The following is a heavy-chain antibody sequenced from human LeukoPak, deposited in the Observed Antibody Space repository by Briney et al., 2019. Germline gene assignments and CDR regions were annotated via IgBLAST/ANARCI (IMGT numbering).Heavy chain of an antibody. J-gene: IGHJ3*02. Sequence: SETLSLTCTVSGGSISSGAYYWTWIRQHPGKGLEWIGYTHNSGSTYYNPSLKSRVTISVDTSKNQFSLKLSSMTAADTAVYYCARHSIVAGAFDIWGQGTMVTVSS. CDR2: THNSGST. D-gene: IGHD2-21*01. CDR3: ARHSIVAGAFDI. CDR1: GGSISSGAYY. V-gene: IGHV4-31*03.